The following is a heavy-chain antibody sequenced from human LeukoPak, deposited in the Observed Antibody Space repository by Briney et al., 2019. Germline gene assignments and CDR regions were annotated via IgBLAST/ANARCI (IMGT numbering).Heavy chain of an antibody. CDR3: AREWYFDY. V-gene: IGHV3-23*01. CDR2: ISGGGRST. CDR1: GFTFSTCA. J-gene: IGHJ4*02. Sequence: GGSLRLSCAAYGFTFSTCAMSWVRQAPGKGLEWVSTISGGGRSTDYADSVKGLFTISRDNPKNTLYLQMNSLRAEDTAVYYCAREWYFDYWGQGTLVTVSS.